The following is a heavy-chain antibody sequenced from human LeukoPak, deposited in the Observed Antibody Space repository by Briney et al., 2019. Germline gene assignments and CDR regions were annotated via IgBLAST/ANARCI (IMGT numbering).Heavy chain of an antibody. CDR2: ISGSGGST. CDR1: GFTFSSYA. CDR3: TTLYYYDSSGYPLDY. Sequence: GGSLRLSCAASGFTFSSYAMSWVRQAPGKGLEWVSAISGSGGSTYYADSVKGRFTISRDNSKNTLYLQMNSLKTEDTAVYYCTTLYYYDSSGYPLDYWGQGTLVTVSS. D-gene: IGHD3-22*01. V-gene: IGHV3-23*01. J-gene: IGHJ4*02.